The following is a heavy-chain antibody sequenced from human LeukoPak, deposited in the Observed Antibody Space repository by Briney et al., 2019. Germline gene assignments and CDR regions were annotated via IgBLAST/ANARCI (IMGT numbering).Heavy chain of an antibody. V-gene: IGHV4-61*02. Sequence: SQTLSLTCTVSGGSISSGSYYWSWIGQPAGKGLEWIGRIYTSGSTNYNPSLKSRVTISVDTSKNQFSLKLSSVTAADTAVYYCARDGRWDAFDIWGQGTMVTVSS. J-gene: IGHJ3*02. D-gene: IGHD1-26*01. CDR3: ARDGRWDAFDI. CDR1: GGSISSGSYY. CDR2: IYTSGST.